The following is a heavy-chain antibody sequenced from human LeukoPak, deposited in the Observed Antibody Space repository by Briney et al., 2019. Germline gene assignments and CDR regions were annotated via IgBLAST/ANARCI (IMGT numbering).Heavy chain of an antibody. CDR1: GFTFDDYA. CDR3: AKSPGVRWYGDFDY. D-gene: IGHD4-23*01. CDR2: ISRNSGSI. V-gene: IGHV3-9*01. Sequence: GGSLRLSCAASGFTFDDYAMHWVRHAPGKGLEWVSGISRNSGSIGYADSVKGRFTISRDNAKNSLYLQMNSLRGEDTALYYCAKSPGVRWYGDFDYWGQGTLVTVSS. J-gene: IGHJ4*02.